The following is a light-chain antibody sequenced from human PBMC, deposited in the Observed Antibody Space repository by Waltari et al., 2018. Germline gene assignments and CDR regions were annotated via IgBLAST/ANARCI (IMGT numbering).Light chain of an antibody. CDR3: QQYGNSPLT. CDR2: GAS. Sequence: EIVLTQSPGILSLSPGDTATLSCRASQSVSNNYLAWYQQKPGQAPRLLIYGASSRATGIPDRFSGGGSGTDFTLTISRLEPEDFAVYFCQQYGNSPLTFGGGTEVGIE. V-gene: IGKV3-20*01. J-gene: IGKJ4*01. CDR1: QSVSNNY.